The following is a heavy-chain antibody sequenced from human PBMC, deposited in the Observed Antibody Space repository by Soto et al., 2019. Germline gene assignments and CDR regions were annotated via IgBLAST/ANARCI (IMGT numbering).Heavy chain of an antibody. Sequence: VSLRLSCAASGFTFSSYAMSWVRQAPGQGLEWVSAISGSGGSTYYADSVKGRFTISRDNSKNTLYLQMNSLRAEDTAVYYCPKVNVSYSSSWYSDYWGQGTLVTVSA. CDR3: PKVNVSYSSSWYSDY. CDR2: ISGSGGST. D-gene: IGHD6-13*01. CDR1: GFTFSSYA. J-gene: IGHJ4*02. V-gene: IGHV3-23*01.